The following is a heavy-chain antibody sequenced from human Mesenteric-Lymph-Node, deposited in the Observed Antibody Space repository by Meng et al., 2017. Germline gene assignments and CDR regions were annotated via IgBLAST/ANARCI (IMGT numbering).Heavy chain of an antibody. J-gene: IGHJ4*02. D-gene: IGHD1-26*01. CDR1: CYSFQTPYYH. V-gene: IGHV4-30-4*01. Sequence: VQPQEYGPGLVQPSPAPAHHCSVSCYSFQTPYYHWAWIRLPPMKGLEWIGYIYYNGSTYHNPSLKSRVSISGDTSNKQFSLKLTSLTAADTAVYYCARSPYSGSALPFFDYWGQGSLVTVSS. CDR2: IYYNGST. CDR3: ARSPYSGSALPFFDY.